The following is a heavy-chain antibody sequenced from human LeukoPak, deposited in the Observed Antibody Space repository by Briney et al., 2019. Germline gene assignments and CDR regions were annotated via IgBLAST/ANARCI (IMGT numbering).Heavy chain of an antibody. CDR3: ARRGLDY. CDR2: INTYNGDT. Sequence: ASVKVSCKASGYTFTSYGISWMRQPPGQGLEWMGWINTYNGDTNYIQKFQGRVTVTTDTSTTTAYMELRSLRSDDTAVYYCARRGLDYWGQGTLVTVSS. CDR1: GYTFTSYG. J-gene: IGHJ4*02. V-gene: IGHV1-18*01. D-gene: IGHD3-16*01.